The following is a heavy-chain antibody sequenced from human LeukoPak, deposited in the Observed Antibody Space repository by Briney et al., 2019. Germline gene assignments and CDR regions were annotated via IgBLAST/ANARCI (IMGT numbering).Heavy chain of an antibody. D-gene: IGHD1-26*01. CDR2: IYSSGTT. Sequence: SETLSLTCTVSGGSISRYHWSWIRQPAGKGLEWIGHIYSSGTTDYNPSLKSRVTMSVDTSKNHFYLKLSSVTAADTAVYYCARDEVGPTDWLGYYSYYMDVWGKGTTVTVSS. CDR1: GGSISRYH. V-gene: IGHV4-4*07. J-gene: IGHJ6*03. CDR3: ARDEVGPTDWLGYYSYYMDV.